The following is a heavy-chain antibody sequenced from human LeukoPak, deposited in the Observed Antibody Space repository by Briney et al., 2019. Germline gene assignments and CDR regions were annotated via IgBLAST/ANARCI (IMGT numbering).Heavy chain of an antibody. CDR3: ARDPKPYSSSNAFDI. CDR2: INPNSGGT. Sequence: ASVKVSCKASGYTFAGYYMHWVRQAPGQGLEWMGWINPNSGGTNYAQKFQGRVTMTRDTSISTAYMELSRLRSDDTAVYYCARDPKPYSSSNAFDIWGQGTMVTVSS. J-gene: IGHJ3*02. V-gene: IGHV1-2*02. D-gene: IGHD6-6*01. CDR1: GYTFAGYY.